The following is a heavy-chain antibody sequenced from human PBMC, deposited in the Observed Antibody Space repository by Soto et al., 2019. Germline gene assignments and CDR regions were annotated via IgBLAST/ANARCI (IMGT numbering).Heavy chain of an antibody. CDR2: ISWNSGSI. V-gene: IGHV3-9*01. J-gene: IGHJ4*02. CDR3: AKDIRRGDGYFDY. Sequence: EVQLVESGGGLVQPGRSLRLSCAASGFTFDDYAMHWVRQAPGKGLEWVSGISWNSGSIGYADSVKGRFTISRDNAKNSLYLQMNSLRAEDTALYYCAKDIRRGDGYFDYWGQGTLVTVSS. CDR1: GFTFDDYA.